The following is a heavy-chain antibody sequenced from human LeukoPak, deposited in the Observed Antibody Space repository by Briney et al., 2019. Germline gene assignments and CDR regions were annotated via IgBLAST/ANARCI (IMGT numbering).Heavy chain of an antibody. CDR3: ARARSFKGGYYFDY. V-gene: IGHV4-4*07. D-gene: IGHD2-15*01. CDR2: IYTSGST. Sequence: KASETLSLTCTVSGGSISSYYWSWIRQPAGKGLEWIGRIYTSGSTNYNPSLKSRVTMSVDTSKNQFSLKLSSVTAADTAVYYCARARSFKGGYYFDYWGQGTLVTVSS. CDR1: GGSISSYY. J-gene: IGHJ4*02.